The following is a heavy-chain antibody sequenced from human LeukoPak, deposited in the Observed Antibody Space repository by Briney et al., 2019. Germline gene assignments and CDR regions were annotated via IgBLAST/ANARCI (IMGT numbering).Heavy chain of an antibody. Sequence: SETLSLTCTVSGGSISSGSYYWSCIRQPAGQGLEWIVRISTSGSTNYNPSLTSRISISLATSKNRFSLKLSSVTAADPCVYXXXXXXXXXXXXXXXXXFCDPYYFDFWGQGTLVTFSS. CDR3: XXXXXXXXXXXXXXXFCDPYYFDF. D-gene: IGHD3-3*01. J-gene: IGHJ4*02. CDR1: GGSISSGSYY. V-gene: IGHV4-61*02. CDR2: ISTSGST.